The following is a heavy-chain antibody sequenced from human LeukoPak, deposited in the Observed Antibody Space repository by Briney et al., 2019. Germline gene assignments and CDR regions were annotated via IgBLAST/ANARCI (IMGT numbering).Heavy chain of an antibody. V-gene: IGHV4-4*07. Sequence: SETLSLTCTVSGGSFSIYYWTWIRQPAGKGLEWIGRIYTSGSTNYNPSLKSRVTMSVDTSKNQFSLKLSSVTAADTAVYYCARFSSVAAAFDYWGQGTLVIVSS. CDR1: GGSFSIYY. CDR3: ARFSSVAAAFDY. J-gene: IGHJ4*02. D-gene: IGHD6-13*01. CDR2: IYTSGST.